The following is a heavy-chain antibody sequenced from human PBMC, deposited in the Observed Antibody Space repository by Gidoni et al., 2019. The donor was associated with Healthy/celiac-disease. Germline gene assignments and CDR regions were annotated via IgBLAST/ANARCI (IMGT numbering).Heavy chain of an antibody. D-gene: IGHD1-1*01. V-gene: IGHV1-2*04. CDR2: INPNSGGT. CDR3: ARAGTSQNYYYYYGMDV. CDR1: GYTFPGYS. Sequence: QVQLVQSGAEVKKPGASVKVSCKASGYTFPGYSMHWVRQAPGHGLEWMGWINPNSGGTNYAQKFQGWVTMTRDTSISTAYMELSRLRSDDTAVYYCARAGTSQNYYYYYGMDVWGQGTTVTVSS. J-gene: IGHJ6*02.